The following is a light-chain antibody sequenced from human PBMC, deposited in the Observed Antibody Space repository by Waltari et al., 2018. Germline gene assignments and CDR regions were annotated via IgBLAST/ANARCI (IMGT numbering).Light chain of an antibody. Sequence: DIQMTQSPSTLSASVGDRVTLTCRARQSISSWLACYQQNPGKAPKLLIYKASSLESGVPSRFSGSGSETEFTLTISSLQPDDFATYYCQQYNSYSRTFGQGTKVEIK. CDR2: KAS. CDR1: QSISSW. V-gene: IGKV1-5*03. CDR3: QQYNSYSRT. J-gene: IGKJ1*01.